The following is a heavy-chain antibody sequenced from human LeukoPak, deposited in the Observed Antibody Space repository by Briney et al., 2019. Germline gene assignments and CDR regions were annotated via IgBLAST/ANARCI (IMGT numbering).Heavy chain of an antibody. CDR2: IIPILGIA. CDR1: GYTFTSYY. CDR3: ARDPGKYSYGHFDY. J-gene: IGHJ4*02. V-gene: IGHV1-69*04. Sequence: SVKVSCKASGYTFTSYYMHWVRQAPGQGLEWMGRIIPILGIANYAQKFQGRVTITADKSTSTAYTELSSLRSEDTAVYYCARDPGKYSYGHFDYWGQGTLVTVSS. D-gene: IGHD5-18*01.